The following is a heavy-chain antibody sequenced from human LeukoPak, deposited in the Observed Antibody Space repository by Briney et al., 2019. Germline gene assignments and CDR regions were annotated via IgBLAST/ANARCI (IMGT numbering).Heavy chain of an antibody. J-gene: IGHJ4*02. CDR2: IYYSGST. V-gene: IGHV4-30-4*01. CDR3: ARLFSGYYYG. CDR1: GGSISSGDYY. D-gene: IGHD3-22*01. Sequence: SETLSLTCTVSGGSISSGDYYWSWIRQPPGKGLEWIGYIYYSGSTYYNPSLKSRVTISVDASKNQFSLKLSSVTAADTAVYYCARLFSGYYYGWGQGTLVTVSS.